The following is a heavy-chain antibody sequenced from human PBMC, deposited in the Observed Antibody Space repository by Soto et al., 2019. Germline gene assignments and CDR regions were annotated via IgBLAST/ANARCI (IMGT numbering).Heavy chain of an antibody. D-gene: IGHD2-15*01. CDR1: EFTFSTYS. V-gene: IGHV3-21*01. CDR2: ITTSSSFR. J-gene: IGHJ4*02. Sequence: GGSLRLSCAASEFTFSTYSMNWVRQAPGKGLEWVADITTSSSFRFYADSVKGRFTISRDDAKNSLYLQMNSLRAEDTGVYYCARDLGVALATLTLDYWGQGALVTVSS. CDR3: ARDLGVALATLTLDY.